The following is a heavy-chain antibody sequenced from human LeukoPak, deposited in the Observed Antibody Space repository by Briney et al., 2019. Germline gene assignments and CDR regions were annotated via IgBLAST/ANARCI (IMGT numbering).Heavy chain of an antibody. Sequence: ASVKVSCKASGYTFTGYYMHWVRQAPRQGLEWMGWINPNSGGTKYAQKFQGWVTMTRDTSTSTVYMELSSLRSEDTAVYYCARDKSMVGSMDVWGQGTTVTVSS. D-gene: IGHD2-15*01. CDR1: GYTFTGYY. J-gene: IGHJ6*02. CDR2: INPNSGGT. V-gene: IGHV1-2*04. CDR3: ARDKSMVGSMDV.